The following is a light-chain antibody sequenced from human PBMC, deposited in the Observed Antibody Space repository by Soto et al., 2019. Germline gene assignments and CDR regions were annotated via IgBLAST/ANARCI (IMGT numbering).Light chain of an antibody. J-gene: IGLJ2*01. CDR1: VLAKKY. V-gene: IGLV3-27*01. CDR3: CSAADNNLV. Sequence: SYELTQPSSVSVSPGQTARITCSGDVLAKKYARWFQQKPGQAPVLVIYKDSERPSGIPERFSGSSSGTTVTLTISGAQVEDEADYYCCSAADNNLVFVGGTKLTVL. CDR2: KDS.